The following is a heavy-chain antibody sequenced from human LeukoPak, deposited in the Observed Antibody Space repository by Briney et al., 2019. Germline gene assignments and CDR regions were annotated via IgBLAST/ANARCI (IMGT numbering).Heavy chain of an antibody. V-gene: IGHV3-33*06. Sequence: GTSLRLSCAASGFTFNSYGMHWVRQAPGKGLEWVAFIWYDGSNKYYADSVKGRFTISRDNSRNTLYLQMNSLRAEDTAVYYCAKTSPYYYDSSGYEKPFDYWGQGTLVTVSS. J-gene: IGHJ4*02. D-gene: IGHD3-22*01. CDR1: GFTFNSYG. CDR3: AKTSPYYYDSSGYEKPFDY. CDR2: IWYDGSNK.